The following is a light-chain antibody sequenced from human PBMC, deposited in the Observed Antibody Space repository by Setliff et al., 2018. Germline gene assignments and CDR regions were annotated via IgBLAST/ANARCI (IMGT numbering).Light chain of an antibody. CDR3: LLYYGGARYV. J-gene: IGLJ1*01. CDR1: TGDVADTNY. V-gene: IGLV7-46*01. Sequence: QAVVTQEASLTVSPGGTVTLTCGSSTGDVADTNYPYWFQQKPGQAPRTLIYDTNIAHSWTPARFSGSLLGGKAALTLSGAQFEDEAEYYCLLYYGGARYVFGTGTKV. CDR2: DTN.